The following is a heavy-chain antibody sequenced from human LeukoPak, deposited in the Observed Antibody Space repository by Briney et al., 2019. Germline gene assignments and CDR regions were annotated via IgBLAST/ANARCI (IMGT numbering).Heavy chain of an antibody. V-gene: IGHV3-9*01. J-gene: IGHJ4*02. CDR3: VKGVYSYGLPSFFDY. D-gene: IGHD5-18*01. Sequence: GGSLRLSCAASGFTFGDYAMHWVRQAPGKGLEWVSGISWNSGNIGYADSVSGRFTISRDNAKNSLYLQMNNLRAEDTALYYCVKGVYSYGLPSFFDYWGQGTLVTVSS. CDR1: GFTFGDYA. CDR2: ISWNSGNI.